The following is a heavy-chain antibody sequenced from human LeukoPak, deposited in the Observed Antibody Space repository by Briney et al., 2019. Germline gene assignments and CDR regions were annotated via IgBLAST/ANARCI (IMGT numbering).Heavy chain of an antibody. J-gene: IGHJ4*02. Sequence: GASVKVSCKASGYTFTSYAMHWVRQAPGQRLEWVGWINAGNGNTKYSQKFQGRVTITRDTSASTAYMELSSLRSEDTAVYYCARDRGDPTDYYFDYWGQGTLVTVSS. CDR2: INAGNGNT. CDR3: ARDRGDPTDYYFDY. D-gene: IGHD2-21*02. V-gene: IGHV1-3*01. CDR1: GYTFTSYA.